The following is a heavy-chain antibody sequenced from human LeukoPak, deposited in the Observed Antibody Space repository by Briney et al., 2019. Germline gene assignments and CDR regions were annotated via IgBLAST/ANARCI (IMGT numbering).Heavy chain of an antibody. CDR3: ARGPPLRYFDWLLSY. CDR1: GFTFSSYG. J-gene: IGHJ4*02. Sequence: GGSLRLSCAASGFTFSSYGMHWVRQAPGKGLEWVAVIWYDGSNKYYADSVKGRFTISRDNSKNTLYLQMNSLRAEDTAVYYCARGPPLRYFDWLLSYWGQGTLVTVSS. D-gene: IGHD3-9*01. V-gene: IGHV3-33*01. CDR2: IWYDGSNK.